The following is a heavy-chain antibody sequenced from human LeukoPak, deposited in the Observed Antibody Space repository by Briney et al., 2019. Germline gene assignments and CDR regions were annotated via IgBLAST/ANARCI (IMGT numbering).Heavy chain of an antibody. V-gene: IGHV3-48*03. J-gene: IGHJ6*03. CDR1: GFTFSSYE. CDR3: ARGPDNYYYMDV. CDR2: VSTSGSTI. Sequence: GGSLRLSCAASGFTFSSYEMNWVRQVPGKGLEWVSYVSTSGSTIYYADSVKGRFTISRDNAKNSLFLQMKSLRAEDTAVYYCARGPDNYYYMDVWGKGTTVTVSS.